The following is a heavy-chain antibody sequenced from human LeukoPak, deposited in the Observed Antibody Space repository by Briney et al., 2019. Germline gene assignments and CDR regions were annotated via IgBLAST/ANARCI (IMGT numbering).Heavy chain of an antibody. J-gene: IGHJ4*02. CDR3: AKDFVVVPGNVNYFDY. V-gene: IGHV3-30*02. Sequence: GGSLRLSCAASGFTFSSYGTHWVRQAPGKGLEWVAFIRYDGSNKYYADSVKSRVTVSRDNSKNTLYVKMKSLRAEDTAVYYCAKDFVVVPGNVNYFDYWGQGTLVTVSS. CDR1: GFTFSSYG. CDR2: IRYDGSNK. D-gene: IGHD2-21*02.